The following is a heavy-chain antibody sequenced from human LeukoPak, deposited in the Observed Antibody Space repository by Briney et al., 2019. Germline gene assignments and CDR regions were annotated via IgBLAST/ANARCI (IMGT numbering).Heavy chain of an antibody. CDR1: GYSISSGYY. J-gene: IGHJ4*02. CDR3: ARVRGPARIYGSGSWDY. D-gene: IGHD3-10*01. CDR2: IYHSGST. Sequence: SETLSLTCTVSGYSISSGYYWGWIRQPPGKGLEWIGSIYHSGSTYYNPSLKSRVTISVDTSKNQFSLKLSSVTAADTAVYYCARVRGPARIYGSGSWDYWGQGTLVTVSS. V-gene: IGHV4-38-2*02.